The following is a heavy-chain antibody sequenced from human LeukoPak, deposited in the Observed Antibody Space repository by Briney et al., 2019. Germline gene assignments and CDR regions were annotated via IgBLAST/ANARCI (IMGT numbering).Heavy chain of an antibody. V-gene: IGHV1-69*13. J-gene: IGHJ6*02. D-gene: IGHD2-2*01. CDR2: IIPIFGTA. Sequence: GASVKVSCKASGYTFTGYYMHWVRQAPGQGLEWMGGIIPIFGTANYAQKFQGRVTITADESTSTAYMELSSLRSEDTAVYYCARVRPDIVVVPAATYFYYGMDVWGQGTTVTVSS. CDR1: GYTFTGYY. CDR3: ARVRPDIVVVPAATYFYYGMDV.